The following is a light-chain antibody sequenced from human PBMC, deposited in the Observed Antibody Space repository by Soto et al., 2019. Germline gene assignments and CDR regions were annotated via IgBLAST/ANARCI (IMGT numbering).Light chain of an antibody. CDR2: WAS. CDR3: QQYCTTPGS. J-gene: IGKJ5*01. CDR1: QSVLYSSNNKNY. V-gene: IGKV4-1*01. Sequence: DIVMTQSPDSLAVSLGERATINCKSSQSVLYSSNNKNYLAWYQHKPGHPPKLLIYWASTRESGVPDRFSGSGSGTDVTLTIRCLQAEDVAVYYCQQYCTTPGSFGQVTRLEIK.